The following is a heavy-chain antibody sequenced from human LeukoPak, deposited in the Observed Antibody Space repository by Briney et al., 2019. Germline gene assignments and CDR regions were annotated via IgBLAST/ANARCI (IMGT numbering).Heavy chain of an antibody. J-gene: IGHJ4*02. CDR2: IYTSGST. CDR3: AGRYSSGWYEDVY. Sequence: SQTLSLTCTVSGGSISSGSYYWSWIRQPAGKGLEWIGRIYTSGSTNYNPSLKGRVTISVDTSKNQFSLKLSSVTAADTAVYYCAGRYSSGWYEDVYWGQGTLVTVSS. CDR1: GGSISSGSYY. D-gene: IGHD6-19*01. V-gene: IGHV4-61*02.